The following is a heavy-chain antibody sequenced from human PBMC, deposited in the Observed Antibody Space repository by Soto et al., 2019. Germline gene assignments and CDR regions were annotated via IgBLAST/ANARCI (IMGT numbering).Heavy chain of an antibody. Sequence: GSLRLSCAASGFTFSSYEMNWVRQAPGKGLEWVSYISSSGSTIYYADSVKGRFTISRDNAKNSLYLQMNSLRAEDTAVYYCARDFLGQWGYYYYYGMDVWGQGTTVTVSS. CDR3: ARDFLGQWGYYYYYGMDV. CDR2: ISSSGSTI. J-gene: IGHJ6*02. D-gene: IGHD6-19*01. V-gene: IGHV3-48*03. CDR1: GFTFSSYE.